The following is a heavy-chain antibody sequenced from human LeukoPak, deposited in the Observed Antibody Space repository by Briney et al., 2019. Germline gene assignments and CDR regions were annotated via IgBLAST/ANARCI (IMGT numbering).Heavy chain of an antibody. D-gene: IGHD6-13*01. CDR1: GGTFNSYA. CDR3: ARGGYSSSWLSGFDP. CDR2: IIPIFGTA. V-gene: IGHV1-69*13. J-gene: IGHJ5*02. Sequence: ASVNVSSAASGGTFNSYAISGVRQAPGQGLERMGVIIPIFGTANYAQKSQGGVTITADESKSTAYMELSSLRSEDTAVYYCARGGYSSSWLSGFDPWGQGTLVTVSS.